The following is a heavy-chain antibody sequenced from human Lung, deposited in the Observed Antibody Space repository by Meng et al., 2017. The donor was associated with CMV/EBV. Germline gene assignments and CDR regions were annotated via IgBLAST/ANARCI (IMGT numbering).Heavy chain of an antibody. V-gene: IGHV3-33*06. CDR1: GFTFSSYG. CDR2: IWYDGSNK. Sequence: SCAASGFTFSSYGMHWVRQAPGKGLEWVAVIWYDGSNKYYADSVKGRFTISRDNSKNTLYLQMNSLRDEDTAVYYCAKDHLITIYWGGMDVWRQGXTVTVSS. CDR3: AKDHLITIYWGGMDV. D-gene: IGHD3-3*01. J-gene: IGHJ6*02.